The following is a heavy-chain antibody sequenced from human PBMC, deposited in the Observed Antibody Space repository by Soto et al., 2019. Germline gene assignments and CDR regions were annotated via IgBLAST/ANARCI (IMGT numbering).Heavy chain of an antibody. CDR3: AREKRRRGLLKGIAVANAYYYYYYGIDV. CDR1: GGTFSSYA. CDR2: IIPIFGTA. D-gene: IGHD6-19*01. J-gene: IGHJ6*02. V-gene: IGHV1-69*13. Sequence: SVKVSCKASGGTFSSYAISWVRQAPGQGLEWMGGIIPIFGTANYAQKFQGRVAITADESTSTAYMELSSLRSEDTAVYYCAREKRRRGLLKGIAVANAYYYYYYGIDVWGQGTTVTVSS.